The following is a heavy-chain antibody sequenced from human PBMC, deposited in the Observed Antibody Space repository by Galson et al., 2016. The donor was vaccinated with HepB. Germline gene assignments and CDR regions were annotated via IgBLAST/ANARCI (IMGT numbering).Heavy chain of an antibody. V-gene: IGHV4-59*11. CDR1: GASLSGHY. CDR2: VHYSGTT. CDR3: ARDGRAWVGLDV. J-gene: IGHJ6*02. D-gene: IGHD3/OR15-3a*01. Sequence: TLSLTCAVSGASLSGHYWSWIRQPPGKGLEWIGYVHYSGTTNYNPSLKSRVSISVDTSKTHFSLRLTSLTAADTAIYFCARDGRAWVGLDVWGQGTTVTVSS.